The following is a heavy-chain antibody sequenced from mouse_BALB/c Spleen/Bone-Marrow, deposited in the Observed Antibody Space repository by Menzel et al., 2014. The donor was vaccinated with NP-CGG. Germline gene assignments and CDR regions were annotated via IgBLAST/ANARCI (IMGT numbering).Heavy chain of an antibody. CDR3: ARDENVGIYWYFDV. Sequence: EVKLVESGGGLVQPGGSLRLSCAASGFTFTDYYMSWVRQPPGKALEWLGFTRNKANGYTTYYSASVKGRFTISRDNSQSILYLQMNTLRAEDSATYYCARDENVGIYWYFDVWGAGTTVTVSS. V-gene: IGHV7-3*02. CDR2: TRNKANGYTT. CDR1: GFTFTDYY. J-gene: IGHJ1*01.